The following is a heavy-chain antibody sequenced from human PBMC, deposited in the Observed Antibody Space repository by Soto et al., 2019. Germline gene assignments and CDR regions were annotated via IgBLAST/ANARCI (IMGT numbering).Heavy chain of an antibody. CDR2: IIENGVDT. D-gene: IGHD6-13*01. Sequence: GGSLRLSCAASGLTFSNYAMSWFRLAPGKGLEWVSGIIENGVDTYYADSVKGRFTISRDNSKNTLYLQMNGLRVEDTAIYYCASYSSSWFAGYFQHWGQGTLVTVSS. CDR1: GLTFSNYA. J-gene: IGHJ1*01. V-gene: IGHV3-23*01. CDR3: ASYSSSWFAGYFQH.